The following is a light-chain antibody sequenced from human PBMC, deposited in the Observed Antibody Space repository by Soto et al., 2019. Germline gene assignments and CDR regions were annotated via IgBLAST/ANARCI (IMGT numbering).Light chain of an antibody. J-gene: IGKJ5*01. Sequence: EIQFTPSPSSLSAAVGDRVTITCRASQSISTYLNWYQQKPGKAPKLLIYHSSTLQSGVPSRFSGSGSGTDFTLTISSLQPEDFATYYCQRTYTIPITVGQGTRLEIK. CDR3: QRTYTIPIT. V-gene: IGKV1-39*01. CDR1: QSISTY. CDR2: HSS.